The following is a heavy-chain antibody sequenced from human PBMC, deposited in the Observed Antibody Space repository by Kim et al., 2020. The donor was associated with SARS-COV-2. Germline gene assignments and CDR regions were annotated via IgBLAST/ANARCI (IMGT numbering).Heavy chain of an antibody. CDR2: ISSSSSST. J-gene: IGHJ4*02. CDR1: GFTFSSNS. Sequence: GGSLRLSCAASGFTFSSNSMNWVRQAPGKGLEWVSYISSSSSSTYYADSVKGRFTISRDNAKNSLYLQMNSLRDEDTAVYYCARDPDTSTTVTIFDYWGQGTLVTVSS. D-gene: IGHD4-17*01. CDR3: ARDPDTSTTVTIFDY. V-gene: IGHV3-48*02.